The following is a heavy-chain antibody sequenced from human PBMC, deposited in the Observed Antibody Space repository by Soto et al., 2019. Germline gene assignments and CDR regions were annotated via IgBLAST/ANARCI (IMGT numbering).Heavy chain of an antibody. CDR3: ARALSRKIAARQENWFDP. Sequence: SVKVSCKASGGTFSSYAISWVRQAPGQGLEWMGGIIPIFGTANYAQKFQGRVTITADESTSTAYMELSSLRSEDTAAYYCARALSRKIAARQENWFDPWGQGTLVTVSS. CDR1: GGTFSSYA. D-gene: IGHD6-6*01. J-gene: IGHJ5*02. V-gene: IGHV1-69*13. CDR2: IIPIFGTA.